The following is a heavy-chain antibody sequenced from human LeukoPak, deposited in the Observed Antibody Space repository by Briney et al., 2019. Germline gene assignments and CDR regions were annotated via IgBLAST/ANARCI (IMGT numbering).Heavy chain of an antibody. Sequence: GGSLRLSCAASGFTFSTYWMSWVRQAPGKGLEWVANIKQDGSEKYYVDSVKGRFTISRDNAKNTLYLQMNSLRAEDTAMYYCARDSAGNDYGGQATLVTVSS. J-gene: IGHJ4*02. D-gene: IGHD6-13*01. CDR1: GFTFSTYW. CDR2: IKQDGSEK. CDR3: ARDSAGNDY. V-gene: IGHV3-7*01.